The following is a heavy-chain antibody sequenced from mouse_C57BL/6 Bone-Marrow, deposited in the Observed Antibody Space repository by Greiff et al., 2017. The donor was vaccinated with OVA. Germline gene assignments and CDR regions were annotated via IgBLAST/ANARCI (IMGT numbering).Heavy chain of an antibody. V-gene: IGHV1-7*01. CDR3: ARRGVYGNYSLDY. CDR1: GYTFTSSW. Sequence: QVQLQQSGAELAKPGASVKLSCKASGYTFTSSWMHWVKQRPGQGLEWMGYINPSSGYTEYNQKVKDMATLTADKSSSTAYMQLSSLTYEDSAVYYCARRGVYGNYSLDYWGQGTTLTVSS. J-gene: IGHJ2*01. CDR2: INPSSGYT. D-gene: IGHD2-1*01.